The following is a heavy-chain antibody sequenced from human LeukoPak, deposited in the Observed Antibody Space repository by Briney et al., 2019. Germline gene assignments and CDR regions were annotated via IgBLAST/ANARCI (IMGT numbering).Heavy chain of an antibody. CDR2: ISYDGSNK. Sequence: GGSLRLSCAASGFTFSSYAMHWVRQAPGKGLEWVAVISYDGSNKYYADSVKGRFTISRDNSKNTLYLQMNSLRAEDTAVYYCVRGMGYYGSGSPIYWGQGTLVTVSS. D-gene: IGHD3-10*01. J-gene: IGHJ4*02. CDR3: VRGMGYYGSGSPIY. CDR1: GFTFSSYA. V-gene: IGHV3-30-3*01.